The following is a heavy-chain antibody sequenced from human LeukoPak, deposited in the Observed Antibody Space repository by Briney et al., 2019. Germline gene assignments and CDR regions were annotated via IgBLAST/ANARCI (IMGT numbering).Heavy chain of an antibody. CDR2: INTNTGNP. J-gene: IGHJ5*02. Sequence: ASVKVSCKASGYTFTSYAMNWVRQAPGQGLEWMGWINTNTGNPTYAQGFTGRFVFSLDTSVSTAYLQISSLKAEDTAVYYCARMEYCSGGSRYLDLYWFDPWGQGTLVTVSS. CDR1: GYTFTSYA. CDR3: ARMEYCSGGSRYLDLYWFDP. D-gene: IGHD2-15*01. V-gene: IGHV7-4-1*02.